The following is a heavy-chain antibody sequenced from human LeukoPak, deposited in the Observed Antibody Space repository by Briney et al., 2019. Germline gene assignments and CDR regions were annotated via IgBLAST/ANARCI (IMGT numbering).Heavy chain of an antibody. D-gene: IGHD3-3*01. CDR3: AKVSGPPPVYDFWSGYVGPDY. J-gene: IGHJ4*02. Sequence: IPSETLSLTCTVSGGSISSYYWSWIRQPPGKGLEWIGYIYYSGSTNYNPSLKSRVTISVDTSKNQFSLKLSSVTAADTAVYYCAKVSGPPPVYDFWSGYVGPDYWGQGSLVTVSS. V-gene: IGHV4-59*08. CDR2: IYYSGST. CDR1: GGSISSYY.